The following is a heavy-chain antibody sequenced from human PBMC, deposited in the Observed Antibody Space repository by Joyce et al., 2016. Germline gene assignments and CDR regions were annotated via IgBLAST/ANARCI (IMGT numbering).Heavy chain of an antibody. CDR2: ITHKSDRYGT. J-gene: IGHJ6*02. Sequence: EVQLVESGGGLVQPGGSLRLSCAASGFSFSDYYMAWVRQATGKGREWVGRITHKSDRYGTEYAASVEGRFSISRDDSKKSLYLQMNSLRTEDTAVYYCASEYYYRMDVWGQGTTVTVSS. D-gene: IGHD3-10*01. V-gene: IGHV3-72*01. CDR1: GFSFSDYY. CDR3: ASEYYYRMDV.